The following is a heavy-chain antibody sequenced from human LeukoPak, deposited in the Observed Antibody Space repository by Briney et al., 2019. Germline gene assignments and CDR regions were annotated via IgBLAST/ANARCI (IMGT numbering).Heavy chain of an antibody. Sequence: PGGSLRLSCAAAGFTFSSYAMSWVRQAPGKGLEWVSAISGSGGSTYYADSVKGRFTISRDNSKHTLYLQMNSLRAEDTAVYYCAKGTYRGDYLNDYWGQGTLVTVSS. CDR1: GFTFSSYA. CDR3: AKGTYRGDYLNDY. CDR2: ISGSGGST. D-gene: IGHD3-10*01. J-gene: IGHJ4*02. V-gene: IGHV3-23*01.